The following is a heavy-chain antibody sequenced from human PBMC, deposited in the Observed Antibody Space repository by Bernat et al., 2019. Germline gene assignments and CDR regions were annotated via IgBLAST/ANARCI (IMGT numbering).Heavy chain of an antibody. Sequence: QVQLVESGGGVVQPGRSLRLSCAASGFTFSSYGMHWVRQAPGKGLAWVAVISYDGSNKYYADSVKGRFTISRDNSKNSLYLQMNSLRAEDTAVYYCTGDFDYWGQGTLVTVSS. CDR1: GFTFSSYG. CDR2: ISYDGSNK. J-gene: IGHJ4*02. CDR3: TGDFDY. V-gene: IGHV3-30*03.